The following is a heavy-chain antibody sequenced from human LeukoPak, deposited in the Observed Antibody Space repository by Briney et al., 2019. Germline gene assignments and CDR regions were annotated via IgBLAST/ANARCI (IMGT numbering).Heavy chain of an antibody. V-gene: IGHV1-69*04. CDR3: ARGLIFTSTPYYGMDV. Sequence: GASVKVSCKASGGTFSSYAISWVRQAPGQGLEWMGRIIPILGIANYAQKFQGRVTITADKSTSTAYMELSSLRSEDTAVYYCARGLIFTSTPYYGMDVWGQGTTVTVSS. D-gene: IGHD3/OR15-3a*01. J-gene: IGHJ6*02. CDR1: GGTFSSYA. CDR2: IIPILGIA.